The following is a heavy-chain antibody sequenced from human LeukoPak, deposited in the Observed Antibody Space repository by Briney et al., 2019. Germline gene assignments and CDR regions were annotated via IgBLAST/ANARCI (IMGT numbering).Heavy chain of an antibody. CDR3: AKEGYDSSGYYYP. Sequence: GGSLRLSCAASGFVFSSYEMNWVRQAPGKGLEWLSYISPGGNSIYYADSIKGRFTVSRDNAKNSVYLQMNSLRAEDTAVYYCAKEGYDSSGYYYPWGQGTLVTVSS. CDR2: ISPGGNSI. V-gene: IGHV3-48*03. CDR1: GFVFSSYE. J-gene: IGHJ5*02. D-gene: IGHD3-22*01.